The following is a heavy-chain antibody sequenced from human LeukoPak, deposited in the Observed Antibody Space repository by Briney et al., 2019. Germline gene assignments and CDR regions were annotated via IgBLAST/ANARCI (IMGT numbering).Heavy chain of an antibody. CDR3: VRRALVSTVRGMDV. CDR2: VDSDGSDT. D-gene: IGHD5/OR15-5a*01. CDR1: GFTFSNHW. Sequence: GGSLKLSCAASGFTFSNHWMHWVRQAPGKGLVWVSRVDSDGSDTAYADSVRGRFTISRDNAKNTLYLQMNSLRAEDTAVYYCVRRALVSTVRGMDVWGQGTTVTVSS. J-gene: IGHJ6*02. V-gene: IGHV3-74*01.